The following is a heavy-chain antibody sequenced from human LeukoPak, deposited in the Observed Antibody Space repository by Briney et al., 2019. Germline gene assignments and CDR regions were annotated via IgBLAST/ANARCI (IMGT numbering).Heavy chain of an antibody. V-gene: IGHV3-23*01. CDR3: AKETSSSFDY. J-gene: IGHJ4*02. D-gene: IGHD6-6*01. CDR2: ISNSGGST. Sequence: GGSLRLSCAASGFTFSSYAMNWVRQAPGKGLAWVSGISNSGGSTYYADSVKGRFTISRDNSKNTLYLQMNSLRAEDTAVYYCAKETSSSFDYWGQGTLVTVSS. CDR1: GFTFSSYA.